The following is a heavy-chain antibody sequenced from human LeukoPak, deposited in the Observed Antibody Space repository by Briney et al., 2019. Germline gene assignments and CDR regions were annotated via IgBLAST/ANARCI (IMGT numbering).Heavy chain of an antibody. J-gene: IGHJ4*02. V-gene: IGHV3-23*01. D-gene: IGHD3-22*01. CDR2: ISGSGGST. CDR1: GFTFSSYA. CDR3: ARASRFYYDSSAFSIDY. Sequence: GGSLRLSCAASGFTFSSYAMTWVRQAPGKGLEWVSGISGSGGSTYYADLVKGRFTISRDNSKNTLYLQMNSLRAEDTAMYYCARASRFYYDSSAFSIDYWGQGTLVTVSS.